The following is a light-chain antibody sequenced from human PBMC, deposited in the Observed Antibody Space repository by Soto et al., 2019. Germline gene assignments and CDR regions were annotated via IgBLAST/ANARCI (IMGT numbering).Light chain of an antibody. Sequence: QSALTQPPSASGSPGQSVTISCTGTSSDVGGYNYVSWYQQHPGKAPKLMIYEVSKRPSGVPDRVSGSKSGTSASLAISGLQSEDEADYYCAAWDDSLNGWVFGGGTKLTVL. CDR3: AAWDDSLNGWV. CDR1: SSDVGGYNY. CDR2: EVS. V-gene: IGLV2-8*01. J-gene: IGLJ3*02.